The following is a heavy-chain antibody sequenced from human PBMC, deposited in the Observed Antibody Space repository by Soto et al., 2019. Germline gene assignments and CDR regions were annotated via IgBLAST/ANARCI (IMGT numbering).Heavy chain of an antibody. V-gene: IGHV3-30*18. CDR3: EKPVVVAATGNWFDP. J-gene: IGHJ5*02. D-gene: IGHD2-15*01. CDR1: GFTFSSYG. CDR2: ISYDGSNK. Sequence: QVQLVESGGGVVQPGRSLRLSCAASGFTFSSYGMHWVRQAPGKGLEWVAVISYDGSNKYYADSVKGRFTISRDNSKNTLYLQMNSLRAEDTAVYYCEKPVVVAATGNWFDPWGQGTLVTVSS.